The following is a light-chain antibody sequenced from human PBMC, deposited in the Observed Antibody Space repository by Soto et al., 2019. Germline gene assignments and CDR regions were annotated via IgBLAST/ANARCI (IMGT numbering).Light chain of an antibody. J-gene: IGLJ1*01. Sequence: QSVLTQPASVSGSPGQSITISCTGTSRDVGGYSYVSWYQQHPGTAPKLILSEVGNRPSGISNRFSASKSGDTASLTISGLQADDEAEYYCRSYTSSSSYVFGTGTKLTVL. V-gene: IGLV2-14*01. CDR1: SRDVGGYSY. CDR2: EVG. CDR3: RSYTSSSSYV.